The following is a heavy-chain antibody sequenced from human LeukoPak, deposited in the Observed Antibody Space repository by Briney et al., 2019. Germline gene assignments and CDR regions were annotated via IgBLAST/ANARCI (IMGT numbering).Heavy chain of an antibody. CDR1: GFTFDDYG. CDR3: ARDEGIEGYFDY. Sequence: PGGSLRLSCSASGFTFDDYGRSWVRHAPGKGLEWRSVINLNGGSTAYADSVKGRSTISRDNANNSLSLQMNSLRAEDTALYYCARDEGIEGYFDYWGQGTLVTVSS. CDR2: INLNGGST. V-gene: IGHV3-20*04. J-gene: IGHJ4*02.